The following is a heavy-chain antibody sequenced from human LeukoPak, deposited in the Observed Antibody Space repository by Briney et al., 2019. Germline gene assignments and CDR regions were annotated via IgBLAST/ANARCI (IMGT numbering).Heavy chain of an antibody. CDR3: AKGTLGSCSGAKCYEFDN. Sequence: PGGSLRLSCAASGFTFSSYGMSWVRQAPAKGLEWVSAISGSGDRTYYADSVRGRITISRDNSRNTLYLQMNSLRAEDSALYFCAKGTLGSCSGAKCYEFDNWGQGTLVTVSS. D-gene: IGHD2-8*02. CDR1: GFTFSSYG. CDR2: ISGSGDRT. V-gene: IGHV3-23*01. J-gene: IGHJ4*02.